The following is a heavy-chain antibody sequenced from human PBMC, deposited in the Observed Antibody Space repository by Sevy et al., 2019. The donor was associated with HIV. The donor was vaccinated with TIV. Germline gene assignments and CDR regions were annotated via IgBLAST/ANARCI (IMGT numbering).Heavy chain of an antibody. Sequence: GGSLRLSCAASGFTFSSYWLNWVRQAPGKGLEWVANIKQDGSERYYVDSVKGRFTISRDNAKNSRYLQMNSLRAEDTVVYDCARGSFCSSASCYSGGYHYWGQGTLVTVSS. V-gene: IGHV3-7*01. CDR2: IKQDGSER. CDR3: ARGSFCSSASCYSGGYHY. D-gene: IGHD2-2*01. J-gene: IGHJ4*02. CDR1: GFTFSSYW.